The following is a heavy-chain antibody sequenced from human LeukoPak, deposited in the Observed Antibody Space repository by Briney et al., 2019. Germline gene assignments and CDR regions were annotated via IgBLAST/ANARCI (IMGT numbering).Heavy chain of an antibody. Sequence: SETLSLTCSVSAGSISVYYWNWFRQSPGKGLEWIGYIHYNGTTNYNPSLQTRVTMSLDTSKNHFSLNLRSVTAADTAVYYCAGDNPPYSDIFDYWGQGTLVTVS. V-gene: IGHV4-59*01. CDR3: AGDNPPYSDIFDY. D-gene: IGHD3-9*01. CDR2: IHYNGTT. CDR1: AGSISVYY. J-gene: IGHJ4*02.